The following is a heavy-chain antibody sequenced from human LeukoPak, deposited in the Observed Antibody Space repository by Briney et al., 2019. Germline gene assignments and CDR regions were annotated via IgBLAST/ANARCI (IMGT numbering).Heavy chain of an antibody. CDR1: GFSFSTYA. J-gene: IGHJ4*02. CDR3: AKSYSPIDY. V-gene: IGHV3-23*01. Sequence: GGSLRLSCVGSGFSFSTYAMSWVRQALGKGLEWVSAISGSGGSTYYADSVKGRFTISRDNSKNTLYLQMNSLRAEDTAVYYCAKSYSPIDYWGQGTLVTVSS. CDR2: ISGSGGST. D-gene: IGHD2-15*01.